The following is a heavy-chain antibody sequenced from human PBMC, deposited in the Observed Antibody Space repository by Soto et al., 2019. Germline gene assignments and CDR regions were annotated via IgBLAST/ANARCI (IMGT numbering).Heavy chain of an antibody. D-gene: IGHD4-4*01. CDR1: GYTFTSYG. V-gene: IGHV1-18*01. CDR2: ISAYNDNT. CDR3: ASLEMATVVFHY. Sequence: QVQLVQSGAEVMKPGASVKVSCKASGYTFTSYGVNWVRQAPGQGLEWMGWISAYNDNTNYAQKFQGRVTMTTDTSTSTAYMELRSLRSDDTAVYYCASLEMATVVFHYWGQGTLVTVSS. J-gene: IGHJ4*02.